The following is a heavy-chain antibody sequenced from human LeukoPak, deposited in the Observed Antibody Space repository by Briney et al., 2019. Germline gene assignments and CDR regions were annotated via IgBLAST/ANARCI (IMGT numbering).Heavy chain of an antibody. CDR3: ARDSHLDTYYDILTGYYTGYFDY. CDR1: GSTFSSYS. J-gene: IGHJ4*02. D-gene: IGHD3-9*01. CDR2: ISSSSSYI. V-gene: IGHV3-21*01. Sequence: PGGSLRLSCAASGSTFSSYSMNWVRQAPGKGLEWVSSISSSSSYIYYADSVKGRFTISRDNAKNSLYLQMNSLRAEDTAVYYCARDSHLDTYYDILTGYYTGYFDYWGQGTLVTVSS.